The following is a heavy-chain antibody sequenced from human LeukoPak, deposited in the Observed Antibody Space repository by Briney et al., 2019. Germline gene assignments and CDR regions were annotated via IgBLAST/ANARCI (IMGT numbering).Heavy chain of an antibody. D-gene: IGHD3-22*01. J-gene: IGHJ4*02. Sequence: GGSPRLSCAASGFTFSSYSMNWVRQGPGKGLEWVSSISSSSSYIYYADSVKGQFTISRENAQNSLYLQMNSLRAEDSAVYYWARYRSGSAFDHWGQETVVTVSS. CDR1: GFTFSSYS. V-gene: IGHV3-21*01. CDR2: ISSSSSYI. CDR3: ARYRSGSAFDH.